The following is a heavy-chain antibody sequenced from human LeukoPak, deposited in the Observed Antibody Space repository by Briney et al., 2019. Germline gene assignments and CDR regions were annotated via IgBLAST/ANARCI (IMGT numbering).Heavy chain of an antibody. V-gene: IGHV4-39*01. CDR2: ICYSGST. D-gene: IGHD5-12*01. J-gene: IGHJ5*02. CDR3: ARSRRVYSGFNWFDP. CDR1: GGSISSSSYY. Sequence: SETLSLTCTVSGGSISSSSYYWGWIRQPPGKGLEWIGSICYSGSTYYNPSLKSRVTISVDTSKNQFSLKLSSVTAADTAVYYCARSRRVYSGFNWFDPWGQGTLVTVSS.